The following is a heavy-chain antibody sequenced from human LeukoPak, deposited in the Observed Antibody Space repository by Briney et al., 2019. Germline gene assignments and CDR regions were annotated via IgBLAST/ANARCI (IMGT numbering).Heavy chain of an antibody. CDR2: IKQDGSEK. D-gene: IGHD1-1*01. CDR1: GFTFSSYW. Sequence: GGPLRLSCAASGFTFSSYWMSWVRQAPGKGLEWVANIKQDGSEKYYVDSVKGRFTISRDNAKNSLYLQMNSLRAEDTALYYCAKDPLRRPSTLLDYWGQGTLVTVSS. J-gene: IGHJ4*02. CDR3: AKDPLRRPSTLLDY. V-gene: IGHV3-7*03.